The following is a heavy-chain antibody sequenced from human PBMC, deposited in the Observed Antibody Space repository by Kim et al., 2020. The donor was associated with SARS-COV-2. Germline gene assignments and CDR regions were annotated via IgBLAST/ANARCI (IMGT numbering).Heavy chain of an antibody. CDR3: ARGRPYYYHSVRVY. D-gene: IGHD3-10*01. J-gene: IGHJ4*02. Sequence: GGSLRLSCVASGFTFSTYEMNWVRQAPGKGLEWISYISSRGMNIHYADSVKGRFTISRDNAKKSLYLQMNSLRAEDTAIYYCARGRPYYYHSVRVYWGQG. CDR1: GFTFSTYE. V-gene: IGHV3-48*03. CDR2: ISSRGMNI.